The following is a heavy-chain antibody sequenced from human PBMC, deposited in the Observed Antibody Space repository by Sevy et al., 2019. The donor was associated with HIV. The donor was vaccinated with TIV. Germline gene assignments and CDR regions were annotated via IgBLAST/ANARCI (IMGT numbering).Heavy chain of an antibody. J-gene: IGHJ4*02. CDR2: IKEDGSAK. CDR1: RFTFNTYR. CDR3: ARDSPGYGGYNY. V-gene: IGHV3-7*01. D-gene: IGHD1-26*01. Sequence: GGSLRLSCAASRFTFNTYRMSWVRQAPGKGLEWVGNIKEDGSAKYYADSVKGRFTISRDNAKNSLYLQMNSLRVEDTAVYYCARDSPGYGGYNYWGQGTLVTVSS.